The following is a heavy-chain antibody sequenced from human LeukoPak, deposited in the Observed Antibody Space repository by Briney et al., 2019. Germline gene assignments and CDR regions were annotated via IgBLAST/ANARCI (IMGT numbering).Heavy chain of an antibody. V-gene: IGHV1-2*02. Sequence: ASVKVSCKTSGYTFTDHYIHWVRQAPGQGLEWMGWINPSNGGTSSAQKFQGRVTMTRDTSITTAYMELSRLRSDDTAVYYCAREVRYYYDSSGFSTPFDPWGQGTLVTVSS. CDR2: INPSNGGT. CDR1: GYTFTDHY. D-gene: IGHD3-22*01. CDR3: AREVRYYYDSSGFSTPFDP. J-gene: IGHJ5*02.